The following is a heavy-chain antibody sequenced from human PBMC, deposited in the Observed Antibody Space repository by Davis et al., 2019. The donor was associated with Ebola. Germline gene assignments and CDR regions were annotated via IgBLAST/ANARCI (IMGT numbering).Heavy chain of an antibody. CDR2: ISYDGSNK. CDR3: ARDLRVVVVVAAMLGGMDV. Sequence: GESLKISCAASGFTFSSYAMHWVRQAPGKGLEWVAVISYDGSNKYYADSVKGRFTISSDNSKNTLYLQMNSLRAEDTAVYYCARDLRVVVVVAAMLGGMDVWGQGTTVTVSS. CDR1: GFTFSSYA. D-gene: IGHD2-15*01. V-gene: IGHV3-30-3*01. J-gene: IGHJ6*02.